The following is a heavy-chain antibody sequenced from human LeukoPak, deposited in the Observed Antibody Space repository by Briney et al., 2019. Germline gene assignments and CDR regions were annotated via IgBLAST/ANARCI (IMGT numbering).Heavy chain of an antibody. CDR2: ISYDGSNK. D-gene: IGHD1-26*01. Sequence: GGSLRLSCAASGFTFSSYAMHWVRQAPGKGLEWVAVISYDGSNKYYADSVKGRFTISRDNSKNTLYLQMNSLRAEDTAVYYCAGEVGGSYEAGFDYWGQGTLVTVSS. CDR3: AGEVGGSYEAGFDY. CDR1: GFTFSSYA. J-gene: IGHJ4*02. V-gene: IGHV3-30*04.